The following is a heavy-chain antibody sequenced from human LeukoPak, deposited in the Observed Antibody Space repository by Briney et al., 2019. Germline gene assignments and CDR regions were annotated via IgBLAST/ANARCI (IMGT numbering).Heavy chain of an antibody. CDR2: INPNSGAT. CDR1: GYTFTGQY. D-gene: IGHD6-19*01. V-gene: IGHV1-2*02. CDR3: ARVGSGSYLLY. J-gene: IGHJ4*02. Sequence: GASVKVSCKASGYTFTGQYLHWVRQAPGQGLEWMGWINPNSGATTYAQTFQGRVTMTRDTSISTVYMDLSSLTSDDTAVYYCARVGSGSYLLYWGQGNLVTVSS.